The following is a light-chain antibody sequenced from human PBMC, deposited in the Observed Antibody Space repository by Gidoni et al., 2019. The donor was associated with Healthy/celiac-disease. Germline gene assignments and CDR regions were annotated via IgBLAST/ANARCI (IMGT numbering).Light chain of an antibody. J-gene: IGKJ4*01. V-gene: IGKV3-15*01. CDR3: QQYNNLPLT. CDR2: GAS. CDR1: QSVSSN. Sequence: VMTQSPATLSVSPGERATLSCRASQSVSSNLAWYQQKPGQAPRLLIYGASTRATGIPARFSGSGSGTEFTLTISSLQSEDFAVYYCQQYNNLPLTFGGGTKVEIK.